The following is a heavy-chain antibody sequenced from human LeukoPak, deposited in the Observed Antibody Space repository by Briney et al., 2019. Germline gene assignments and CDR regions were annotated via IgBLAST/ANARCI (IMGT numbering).Heavy chain of an antibody. J-gene: IGHJ6*03. Sequence: SETLSLTCTVSDYSISSGDYYWGWIRQPPGKGLEWIGSIYYSGSTYYNPSLKSRVTISVDTSKNQFSLKLSSVTAADTAVYYCAKTGDLAAGYYYYYYYMDVWGKGTTVTISS. CDR1: DYSISSGDYY. CDR3: AKTGDLAAGYYYYYYYMDV. D-gene: IGHD6-13*01. V-gene: IGHV4-39*01. CDR2: IYYSGST.